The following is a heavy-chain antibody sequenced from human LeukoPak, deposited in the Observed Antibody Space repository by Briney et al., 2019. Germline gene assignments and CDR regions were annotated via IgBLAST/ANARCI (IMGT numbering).Heavy chain of an antibody. D-gene: IGHD6-13*01. V-gene: IGHV3-74*01. CDR2: INSDGSTT. Sequence: RGSLRLSCAASGFSLSSYWMHWVRQAPGEGLVWVSRINSDGSTTNYADSVKGRFTISRDNAKNTLYLQMNSLRAEDTAVYYCARRQYRSSWYYFDYWGKGTLVTVSS. J-gene: IGHJ4*02. CDR1: GFSLSSYW. CDR3: ARRQYRSSWYYFDY.